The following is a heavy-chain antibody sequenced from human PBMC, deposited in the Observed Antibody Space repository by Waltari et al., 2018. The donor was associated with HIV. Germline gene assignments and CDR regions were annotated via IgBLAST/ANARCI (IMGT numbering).Heavy chain of an antibody. CDR3: ARGGNYYRSGSYYKLDY. V-gene: IGHV4-34*01. J-gene: IGHJ4*02. D-gene: IGHD3-10*01. CDR2: INHSGST. Sequence: QVQLQQGGAGLLKPSETLSLTCAVYGGSLSEYYWRWIRQPPGKGLEWIGEINHSGSTNYNPSLNSRVTISVDTSKNQFSLKLSSVTTADTAVYYCARGGNYYRSGSYYKLDYWGQGTLVTVSS. CDR1: GGSLSEYY.